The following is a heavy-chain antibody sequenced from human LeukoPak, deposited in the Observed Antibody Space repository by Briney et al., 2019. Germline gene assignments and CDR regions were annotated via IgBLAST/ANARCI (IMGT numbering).Heavy chain of an antibody. CDR2: IVGNGGRT. CDR3: VKDLTYSSSWYEPLGY. D-gene: IGHD6-13*01. V-gene: IGHV3-64D*06. Sequence: GGSLRLSCSASGFTFSSYAMHWVRQAPGKGLEYVSAIVGNGGRTYYADSVKGRFTISGNNSESTLYLQMSSLRPEDTAIYYCVKDLTYSSSWYEPLGYWGQGTLVTVSS. J-gene: IGHJ4*02. CDR1: GFTFSSYA.